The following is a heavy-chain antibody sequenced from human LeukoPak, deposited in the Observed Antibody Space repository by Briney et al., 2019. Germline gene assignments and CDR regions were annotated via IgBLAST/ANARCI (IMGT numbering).Heavy chain of an antibody. CDR3: TRDRDIVVVPAAGAPDAFDI. CDR2: IRSKAYGGTT. D-gene: IGHD2-2*01. Sequence: GRSLRLSCTASGFTFGDYAMSWFRQAPGKGLEWVGFIRSKAYGGTTEYAASVKGRFTISRDDSKSIAYLQMNSLKTEDTAVYCCTRDRDIVVVPAAGAPDAFDIWGQGTMVTVSS. CDR1: GFTFGDYA. V-gene: IGHV3-49*03. J-gene: IGHJ3*02.